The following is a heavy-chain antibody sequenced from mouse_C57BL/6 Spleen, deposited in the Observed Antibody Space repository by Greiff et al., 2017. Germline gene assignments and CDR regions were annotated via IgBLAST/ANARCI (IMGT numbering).Heavy chain of an antibody. CDR1: GFTFSDYG. D-gene: IGHD2-12*01. V-gene: IGHV5-17*01. CDR3: ARVTLRLGAMDY. J-gene: IGHJ4*01. CDR2: ISCGSSTF. Sequence: EVKLMESGGGLVKPGRSLSLSCAASGFTFSDYGMHWVRQAPENELEWVAYISCGSSTFYYADTVKGRFTISRVNAKNTLFLQMTSLRSEDTAMYYCARVTLRLGAMDYGVQGTSVTVSS.